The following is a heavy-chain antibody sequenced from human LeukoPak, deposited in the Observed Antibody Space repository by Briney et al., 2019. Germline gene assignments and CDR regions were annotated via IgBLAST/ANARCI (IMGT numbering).Heavy chain of an antibody. Sequence: GGSLRLSCAASGFTFSSYAMSWVRQAPGKGLEWVSAISGSGGSTYYADSVKGRFTISRYNSKNTLYLQMNSLRAEDTAVYYCAREYCGGDCFPYYFDYWGQGTLVTVSS. D-gene: IGHD2-21*02. V-gene: IGHV3-23*01. CDR3: AREYCGGDCFPYYFDY. CDR1: GFTFSSYA. J-gene: IGHJ4*02. CDR2: ISGSGGST.